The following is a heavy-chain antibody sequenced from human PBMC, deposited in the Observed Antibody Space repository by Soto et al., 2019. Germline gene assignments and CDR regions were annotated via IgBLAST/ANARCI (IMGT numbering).Heavy chain of an antibody. CDR2: ISAYNGNT. V-gene: IGHV1-18*01. Sequence: ASVKVSCKASGGTFSSYAISWVRQAPGQGLEWMGWISAYNGNTNYAQKLQGRVTMTTDTSTSTAYMELRSLRSDDTAVYYCARGRVTIFGVVVDDAFDIWGQGTMVTVSS. CDR1: GGTFSSYA. J-gene: IGHJ3*02. D-gene: IGHD3-3*01. CDR3: ARGRVTIFGVVVDDAFDI.